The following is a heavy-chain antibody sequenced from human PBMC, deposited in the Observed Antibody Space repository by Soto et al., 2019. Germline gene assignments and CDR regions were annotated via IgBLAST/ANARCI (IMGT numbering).Heavy chain of an antibody. D-gene: IGHD1-20*01. J-gene: IGHJ5*02. V-gene: IGHV3-11*01. Sequence: PGGSLRLSCAASGFTFSDYYMSWIRQAPGKGLEWVSYISSSGSTIHYADSVKGRFTISRDNAKNSLYLQMNSLRAEDTAVYYCARGLGLYNWNPTTAWFDPWGQGTLVTVSS. CDR3: ARGLGLYNWNPTTAWFDP. CDR2: ISSSGSTI. CDR1: GFTFSDYY.